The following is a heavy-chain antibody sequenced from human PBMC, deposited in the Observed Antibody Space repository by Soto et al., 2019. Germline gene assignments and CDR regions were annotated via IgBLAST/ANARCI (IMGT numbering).Heavy chain of an antibody. CDR1: VGSISRGDYY. CDR2: IYYSGST. CDR3: ARELRSSDYVWGSYRYTGGYFDY. J-gene: IGHJ4*02. V-gene: IGHV4-30-4*01. Sequence: PAETLSLTCTVSVGSISRGDYYWVWIRHPPGKGLEWIGYIYYSGSTYYNPSLKSRVTISVDTSKNQFSLKLSSVTAADTAVYYCARELRSSDYVWGSYRYTGGYFDYWGQGTLVTVSS. D-gene: IGHD3-16*02.